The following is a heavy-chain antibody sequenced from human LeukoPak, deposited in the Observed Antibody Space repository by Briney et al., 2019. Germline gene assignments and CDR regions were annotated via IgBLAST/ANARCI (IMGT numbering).Heavy chain of an antibody. V-gene: IGHV3-23*01. CDR3: AKGGHGDY. Sequence: GGSLRLSCAASGFTFSNAWVNSVRQAPGKGLEWVSTLSGDGSDTYYADSVKGRFTISRDTSKNTLFLQMNSLRADDTAIYYCAKGGHGDYWGQGTMVTVSS. J-gene: IGHJ4*02. D-gene: IGHD2-21*02. CDR2: LSGDGSDT. CDR1: GFTFSNAW.